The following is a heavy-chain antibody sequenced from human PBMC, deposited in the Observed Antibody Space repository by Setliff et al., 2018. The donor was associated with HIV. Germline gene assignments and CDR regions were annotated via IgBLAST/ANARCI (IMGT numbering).Heavy chain of an antibody. V-gene: IGHV7-4-1*02. CDR1: GYTFTSYG. Sequence: ASVKVSCKASGYTFTSYGLSWVRQAPGQGLEWMGWINTYTGSPTYAQDFTGRSLFSLDTSVSTAYLEISSLKAEDIAVYYCARDGYFYDSSGHLAYYFDYWGQGTLVTVSS. CDR3: ARDGYFYDSSGHLAYYFDY. CDR2: INTYTGSP. J-gene: IGHJ4*02. D-gene: IGHD3-22*01.